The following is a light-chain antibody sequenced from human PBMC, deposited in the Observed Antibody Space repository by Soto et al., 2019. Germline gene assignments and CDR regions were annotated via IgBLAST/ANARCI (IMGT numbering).Light chain of an antibody. V-gene: IGKV3-20*01. Sequence: EIVLTQSPGTLSLSPGERATLSCRASQGVSSSYLAWYQQKPGQAPRLLIYDTSSRATGMPDRFIGSGSGTDFTITICRLEPEEFAVYYCLQYGASPMYTFGQGTKLEIK. J-gene: IGKJ2*01. CDR1: QGVSSSY. CDR3: LQYGASPMYT. CDR2: DTS.